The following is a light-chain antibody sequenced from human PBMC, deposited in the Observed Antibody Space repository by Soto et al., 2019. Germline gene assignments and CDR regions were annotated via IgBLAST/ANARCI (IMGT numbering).Light chain of an antibody. Sequence: DIQMTQSPSTLSASVGDRVTITCRASQSISSWLAWYQQKPGKAPTLLIYQASSFERGVPSWFGGSGSGTESTLTISSLQPDDFATYYGQQYNSYWTFGQGTKVEIK. V-gene: IGKV1-5*03. CDR2: QAS. CDR1: QSISSW. J-gene: IGKJ1*01. CDR3: QQYNSYWT.